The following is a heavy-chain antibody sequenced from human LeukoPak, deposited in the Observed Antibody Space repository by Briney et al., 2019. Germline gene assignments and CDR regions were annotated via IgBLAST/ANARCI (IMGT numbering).Heavy chain of an antibody. CDR3: ATGERMVRGDGVDY. Sequence: GGSLRLSCAASGFTVRNNYMSWVRQAPGKGLGWVSVIYSGGSTYYARSVKGSFTISRDNSKNTLYLQMNSLRAEDTAVYFCATGERMVRGDGVDYWGQGTLVTVSS. CDR2: IYSGGST. D-gene: IGHD3-10*01. V-gene: IGHV3-66*01. J-gene: IGHJ4*02. CDR1: GFTVRNNY.